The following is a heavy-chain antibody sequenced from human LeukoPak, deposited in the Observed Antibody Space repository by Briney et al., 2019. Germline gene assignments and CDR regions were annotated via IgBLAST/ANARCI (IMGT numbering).Heavy chain of an antibody. CDR1: DFTFNDFA. CDR2: ASASIAAT. V-gene: IGHV3-23*01. J-gene: IGHJ6*02. D-gene: IGHD6-13*01. CDR3: ARAGYSSSWFPDYYGMDV. Sequence: GGSLRLSCVASDFTFNDFAINWVRQAPGKGLEWVAAASASIAATYHADSLRGRFTISRDKSKNTVYLQMNSLRVEDTAVYYCARAGYSSSWFPDYYGMDVWGQGTTVTVSS.